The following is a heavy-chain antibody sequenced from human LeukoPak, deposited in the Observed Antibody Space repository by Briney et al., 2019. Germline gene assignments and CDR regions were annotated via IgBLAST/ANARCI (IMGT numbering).Heavy chain of an antibody. Sequence: GESLKISCKGSEYSFSNYWIGWVRQMPGKGLEWMGIIYAGDSDTRYSPSFQGQVTISADKSISTAYLQWSSLKASDTAMYYCARSPAYCGGDCYSAPGLDYWGQGTLVTVSS. CDR3: ARSPAYCGGDCYSAPGLDY. CDR1: EYSFSNYW. J-gene: IGHJ4*02. V-gene: IGHV5-51*01. CDR2: IYAGDSDT. D-gene: IGHD2-21*02.